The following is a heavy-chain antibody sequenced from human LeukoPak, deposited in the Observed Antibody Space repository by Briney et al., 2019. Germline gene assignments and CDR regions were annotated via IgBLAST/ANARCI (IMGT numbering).Heavy chain of an antibody. D-gene: IGHD3-16*01. Sequence: PGGSLRLSCAASGFTFSDYWMHWARQAPGKGLMWAARISDDGSSADHADSVKGRFIISRDNAKNTLYLQMNSLRVEDTGVYYCARRRTIGDYDYWGQGTLVTVSS. J-gene: IGHJ4*02. CDR2: ISDDGSSA. V-gene: IGHV3-74*01. CDR3: ARRRTIGDYDY. CDR1: GFTFSDYW.